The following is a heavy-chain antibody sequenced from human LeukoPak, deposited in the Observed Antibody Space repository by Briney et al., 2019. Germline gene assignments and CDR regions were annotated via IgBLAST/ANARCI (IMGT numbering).Heavy chain of an antibody. CDR2: INTNSGAT. CDR3: ERRFRDSKTYSFDY. Sequence: GASVKVSCKASGYTFISYYIYWMRQAPGQGPEWLGRINTNSGATKYAQKSRDRVTMTRDTSTNTVYMELSGLTPDDTAVYYCERRFRDSKTYSFDYWGQGSLVTVS. V-gene: IGHV1-2*06. D-gene: IGHD3-22*01. CDR1: GYTFISYY. J-gene: IGHJ4*02.